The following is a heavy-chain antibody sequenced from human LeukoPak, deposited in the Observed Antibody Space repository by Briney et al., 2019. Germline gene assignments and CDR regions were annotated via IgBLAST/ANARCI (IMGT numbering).Heavy chain of an antibody. Sequence: PGGSLRLSCAASGFTVSSNYMSWVRQAPGKGLEWVSVIYSGGSTYYADSVKGRFTISRDNPKNTLYLQMNSLRAEDTAVYYCASRYSSGWYGPFDYWGQGTLVTVSS. D-gene: IGHD6-19*01. J-gene: IGHJ4*02. V-gene: IGHV3-53*01. CDR2: IYSGGST. CDR1: GFTVSSNY. CDR3: ASRYSSGWYGPFDY.